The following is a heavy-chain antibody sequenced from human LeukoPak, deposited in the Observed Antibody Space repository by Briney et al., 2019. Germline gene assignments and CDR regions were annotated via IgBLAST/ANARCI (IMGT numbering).Heavy chain of an antibody. V-gene: IGHV1-2*06. CDR3: AVLPLRGVIIVTDY. Sequence: ASVKVSCKASGYTFTGYYMHWVRQAPGQGLEWMGRINPNSGGTNYAQKFQGRVTITRDTSISTAYMELSRLRSDDTAVYYCAVLPLRGVIIVTDYWGQGTLVTVSS. CDR1: GYTFTGYY. J-gene: IGHJ4*02. CDR2: INPNSGGT. D-gene: IGHD3-10*01.